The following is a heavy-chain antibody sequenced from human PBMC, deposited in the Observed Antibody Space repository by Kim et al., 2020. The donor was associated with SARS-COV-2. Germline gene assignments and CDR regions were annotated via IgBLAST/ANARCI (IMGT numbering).Heavy chain of an antibody. CDR3: AREQLRFSGCFHFDY. CDR1: GGSINGFH. Sequence: SETLSLTCTVSGGSINGFHWSWIRQPPGKGLEWIGYIYTNGRTNYNPSLKSRVTISLDISKHQFSLKLIFVTAAATDVYFCAREQLRFSGCFHFDYWGQGPLVTVSS. J-gene: IGHJ4*02. CDR2: IYTNGRT. V-gene: IGHV4-59*01. D-gene: IGHD1-26*01.